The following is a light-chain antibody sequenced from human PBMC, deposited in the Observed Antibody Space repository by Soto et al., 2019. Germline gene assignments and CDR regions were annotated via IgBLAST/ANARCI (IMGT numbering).Light chain of an antibody. J-gene: IGKJ4*01. Sequence: DIVMTQSPLSLPVTPGEPASISCRSSQSLLHSNGYNYLDWYLQRPGQSPQLLIYLGSYRASGVPDRFSGSGSGTDFTLKISRVEAEDVGVYYCMQALQTPLTFCGGTKVEIK. CDR1: QSLLHSNGYNY. V-gene: IGKV2-28*01. CDR3: MQALQTPLT. CDR2: LGS.